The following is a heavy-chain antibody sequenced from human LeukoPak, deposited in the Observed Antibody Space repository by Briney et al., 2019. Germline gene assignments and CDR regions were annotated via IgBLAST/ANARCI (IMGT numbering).Heavy chain of an antibody. CDR1: GGSFSGYY. D-gene: IGHD3-3*01. CDR3: ARGRGYDFWSGYSGHCFDY. J-gene: IGHJ4*02. Sequence: SETLSLTCAVYGGSFSGYYWSWIRQPPGKGLEWIGEINHSGSTNYNPSLKSRVTISVDTSKNQFSLKLSSVTAADTAVYYCARGRGYDFWSGYSGHCFDYWGQGTLVTVSS. CDR2: INHSGST. V-gene: IGHV4-34*01.